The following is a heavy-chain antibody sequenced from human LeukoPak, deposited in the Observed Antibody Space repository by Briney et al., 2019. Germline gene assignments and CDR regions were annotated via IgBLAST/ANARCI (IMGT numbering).Heavy chain of an antibody. Sequence: PGGSLRLSCAASGFTFSIYIMKWVRQAPGKGLEWVSSISSSSSYIYYGDSVKGRFTISRDNAKNSPYLQMNSLRTEDTAVYYCARERPGEDTFDIWGQGTVVTVSS. CDR3: ARERPGEDTFDI. CDR1: GFTFSIYI. D-gene: IGHD7-27*01. CDR2: ISSSSSYI. V-gene: IGHV3-21*01. J-gene: IGHJ3*02.